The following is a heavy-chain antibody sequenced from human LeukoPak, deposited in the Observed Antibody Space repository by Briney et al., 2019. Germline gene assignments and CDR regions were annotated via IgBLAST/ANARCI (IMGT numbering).Heavy chain of an antibody. CDR3: TRDPTGGNHYGPFDY. V-gene: IGHV3-48*03. CDR2: ISASGITI. Sequence: GGSLRLSCAASGFTLRNYEMNWVRQAPGKGLEWVSYISASGITIYYADSVKGRFTISRDNAKNSLYLQMSRLRAEDTAVYYCTRDPTGGNHYGPFDYWGQGTLVTVSS. J-gene: IGHJ4*02. D-gene: IGHD2-8*02. CDR1: GFTLRNYE.